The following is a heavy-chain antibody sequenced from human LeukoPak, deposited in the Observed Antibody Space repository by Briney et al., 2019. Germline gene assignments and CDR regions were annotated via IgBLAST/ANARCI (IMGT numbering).Heavy chain of an antibody. J-gene: IGHJ4*02. V-gene: IGHV4-31*03. Sequence: EPSQTLSLTCTVSGGSISSGGYYWSWIRQHPGKGLEWIGYIYYSGSTYYNPSLKSRVTISVDTSKNQFSLKLSSVTAADTAVYYCARDSGRYGVDYWGQGTLVTVSS. D-gene: IGHD3-10*01. CDR2: IYYSGST. CDR3: ARDSGRYGVDY. CDR1: GGSISSGGYY.